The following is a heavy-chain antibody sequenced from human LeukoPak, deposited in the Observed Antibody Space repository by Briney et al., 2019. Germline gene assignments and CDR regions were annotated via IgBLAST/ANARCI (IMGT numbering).Heavy chain of an antibody. Sequence: PSETLSLTCTVSGGSISGSSYYWGWIRQPPGKGLEWIGSIYYSGSTYYNPSLKSRVTISVDTSKNQFSLKLNSVTATDTAVYYCARGPKTGGDSPYTNAFDIWGQGTMVTVSS. D-gene: IGHD4-23*01. CDR1: GGSISGSSYY. V-gene: IGHV4-39*01. CDR2: IYYSGST. J-gene: IGHJ3*02. CDR3: ARGPKTGGDSPYTNAFDI.